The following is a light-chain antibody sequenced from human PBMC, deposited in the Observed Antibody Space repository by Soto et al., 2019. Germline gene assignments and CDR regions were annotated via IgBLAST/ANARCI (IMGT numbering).Light chain of an antibody. CDR3: QQYSNWPFA. CDR2: EAS. CDR1: QSIGTT. J-gene: IGKJ3*01. V-gene: IGKV3-15*01. Sequence: EIVMTQSPATLSESAGERATLSCRASQSIGTTLAWYQQKPGQAPRLLIYEASTRATGIPVRFSGSGSGTEFALTINGLQSEDSSVYYCQQYSNWPFAFGPGTKVQIK.